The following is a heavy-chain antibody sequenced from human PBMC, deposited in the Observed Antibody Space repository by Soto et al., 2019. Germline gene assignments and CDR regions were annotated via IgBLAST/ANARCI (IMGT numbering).Heavy chain of an antibody. CDR3: AKDDPWQPVSH. Sequence: GGSLRLSCAASGFTFSSYGMHWVRQAPGKGLEWVAVISYDGSNKYYADSVKGRFTISRDNSKNTLYLQMNSLRAEDTAVYYCAKDDPWQPVSHWGQGTLVTVSS. J-gene: IGHJ4*02. CDR1: GFTFSSYG. CDR2: ISYDGSNK. D-gene: IGHD6-6*01. V-gene: IGHV3-30*18.